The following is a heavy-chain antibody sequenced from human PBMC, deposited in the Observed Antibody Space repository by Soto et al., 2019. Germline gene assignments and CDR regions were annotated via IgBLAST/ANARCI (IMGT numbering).Heavy chain of an antibody. J-gene: IGHJ6*02. V-gene: IGHV1-18*01. Sequence: ASVKVSCKASGYTFTSCGISWVRQAPGQGLEWMGWISAYNGNTNYAQKLQGRVTMTTDTSTSTAYMELRSLRSDDTAVYYCARDRGGYYDILTGYYNYGMDVWGQGTMVTVSS. CDR3: ARDRGGYYDILTGYYNYGMDV. CDR2: ISAYNGNT. D-gene: IGHD3-9*01. CDR1: GYTFTSCG.